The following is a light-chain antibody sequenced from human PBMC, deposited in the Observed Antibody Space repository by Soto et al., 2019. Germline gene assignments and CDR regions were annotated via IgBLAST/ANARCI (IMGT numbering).Light chain of an antibody. Sequence: EIVMTQSPATLSVSPGERATLSCRASQSISSNFAWYQQKPGHAPRLLIHGASTRATRIPARFSRSGSGTEFTHTISCLHSEDFAVYYCHQYNNWPPLIFGGGTKVEIK. CDR2: GAS. J-gene: IGKJ4*01. V-gene: IGKV3-15*01. CDR1: QSISSN. CDR3: HQYNNWPPLI.